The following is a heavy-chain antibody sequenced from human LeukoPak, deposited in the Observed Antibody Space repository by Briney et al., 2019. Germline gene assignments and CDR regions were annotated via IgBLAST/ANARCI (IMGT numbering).Heavy chain of an antibody. V-gene: IGHV3-43*01. CDR2: ISWDGGNT. Sequence: GGSLRLSCAASGFTFDDYTMHWVRQAPGKGLEWVSLISWDGGNTYYADSVKGRFTISRDNSKNSLYLQMNSLRTEDTALYYCAKDTGDVGYYDSSGSLQFDYWGQGTLVTVSS. J-gene: IGHJ4*02. CDR1: GFTFDDYT. CDR3: AKDTGDVGYYDSSGSLQFDY. D-gene: IGHD3-22*01.